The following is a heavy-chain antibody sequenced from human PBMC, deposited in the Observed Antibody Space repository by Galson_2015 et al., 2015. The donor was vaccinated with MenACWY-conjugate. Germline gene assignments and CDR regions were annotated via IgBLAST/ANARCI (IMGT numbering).Heavy chain of an antibody. D-gene: IGHD5-18*01. CDR1: GFPFSSYW. J-gene: IGHJ4*02. CDR3: TRDPGIQLWYFDY. Sequence: SLRLSCAASGFPFSSYWMNWVRQAPGKGLEWVAHIKQDGRTKNYAGSVKGRFTISRDNAKNSVYLQMNSLSADDTAVYYCTRDPGIQLWYFDYWGQGTLVTVSS. CDR2: IKQDGRTK. V-gene: IGHV3-7*03.